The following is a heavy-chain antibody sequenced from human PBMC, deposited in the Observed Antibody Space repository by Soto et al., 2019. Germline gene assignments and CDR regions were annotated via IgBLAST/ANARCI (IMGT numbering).Heavy chain of an antibody. CDR2: ISGDGGST. CDR1: GFTFSNNA. Sequence: PGGSLRLSSAVSGFTFSNNAMSCARQAPGKGLEWVSVISGDGGSTYYGDSVKGRFTISRDNSKNTLYLQMNSLRAEDTAVYYCAIPSGLTVTGTDFWGQGTLVTVSS. D-gene: IGHD6-19*01. J-gene: IGHJ4*02. CDR3: AIPSGLTVTGTDF. V-gene: IGHV3-23*01.